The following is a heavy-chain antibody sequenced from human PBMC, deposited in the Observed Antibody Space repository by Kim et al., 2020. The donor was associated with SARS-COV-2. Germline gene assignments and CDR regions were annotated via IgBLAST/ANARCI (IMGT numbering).Heavy chain of an antibody. V-gene: IGHV4-34*01. CDR1: GGSFSGYY. Sequence: SETLSLTCAVYGGSFSGYYWSWIRQPPGKGLEWIGEINHSGSTNYNPSLKSRVTISVDTSKNQFSLKLSSVTAADTAVYYCARRLASDRQWLVPRPKTKVNYFDYWGQGTLVTVSS. D-gene: IGHD6-19*01. CDR3: ARRLASDRQWLVPRPKTKVNYFDY. CDR2: INHSGST. J-gene: IGHJ4*02.